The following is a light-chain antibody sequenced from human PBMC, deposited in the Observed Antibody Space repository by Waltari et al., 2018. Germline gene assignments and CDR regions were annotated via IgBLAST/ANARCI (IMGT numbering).Light chain of an antibody. Sequence: QSALTQPPSASGSPGQSVTIPCTATSRDVGGYNNVSWYQQHPGKAPKLMIYEVSKRPSGVPDRFSGSKSGNTASLTVSGLQAEDEADYYCSSYAGSYVVFGGGTKLTVL. CDR1: SRDVGGYNN. CDR3: SSYAGSYVV. V-gene: IGLV2-8*01. CDR2: EVS. J-gene: IGLJ2*01.